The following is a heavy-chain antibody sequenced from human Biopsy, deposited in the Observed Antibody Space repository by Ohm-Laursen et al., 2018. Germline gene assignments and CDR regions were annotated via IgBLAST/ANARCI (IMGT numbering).Heavy chain of an antibody. D-gene: IGHD4-23*01. CDR2: ISHTGYT. J-gene: IGHJ1*01. CDR1: GGSFTVHY. CDR3: ARGSNEYGGLYFPH. V-gene: IGHV4-59*11. Sequence: SDTLSLNCTASGGSFTVHYWTWIRQPAGQGLEWIGHISHTGYTSYKSSLKSRVTISLDTSRKHFSLRLTSLAAADTAVYYCARGSNEYGGLYFPHWGQGTLVTVSS.